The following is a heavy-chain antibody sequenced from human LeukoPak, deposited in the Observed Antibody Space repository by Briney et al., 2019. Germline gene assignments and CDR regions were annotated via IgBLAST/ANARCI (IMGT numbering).Heavy chain of an antibody. Sequence: PGGSLRLSCAASGFTFSSYEMNWVRQAPGKGLQWVSYISSSGSTIYYADSVKGRFTISRDNSKNTLYLQMNSLRAEDTAVYYCANTMITFGGVIADFDYWGQGTLVTVSS. V-gene: IGHV3-48*03. CDR3: ANTMITFGGVIADFDY. CDR2: ISSSGSTI. J-gene: IGHJ4*02. CDR1: GFTFSSYE. D-gene: IGHD3-16*02.